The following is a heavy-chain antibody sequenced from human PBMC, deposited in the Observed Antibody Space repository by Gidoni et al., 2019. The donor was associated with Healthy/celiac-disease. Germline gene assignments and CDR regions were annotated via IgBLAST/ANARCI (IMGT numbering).Heavy chain of an antibody. V-gene: IGHV4-34*01. CDR2: INHSGST. Sequence: QVQLQQWGAGLLKPSETLSLTCAVYGGSFRGYYWSWIRQPPGKGLEWIGEINHSGSTNYNPSLKSRVTISVDTSKNQFSLKLSSVTAADTAVYYCARRKGVGSSGWYVGGRGYFDYWGQGTLVTVSS. CDR1: GGSFRGYY. D-gene: IGHD6-19*01. J-gene: IGHJ4*02. CDR3: ARRKGVGSSGWYVGGRGYFDY.